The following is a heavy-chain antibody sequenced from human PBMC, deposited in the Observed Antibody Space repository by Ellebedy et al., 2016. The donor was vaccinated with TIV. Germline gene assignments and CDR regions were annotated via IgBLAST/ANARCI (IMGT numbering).Heavy chain of an antibody. V-gene: IGHV5-10-1*04. D-gene: IGHD2-21*01. Sequence: GESLKISXKGSGYSFTSYWISWVRQMPGKGLEWMGRIDPSDSYTNYSPSFQGQVTISADKSISTAYLQWSSLKASDTAMYYCARAYCGGDCSRGDNWFDPWGQGTLVTVSS. J-gene: IGHJ5*02. CDR1: GYSFTSYW. CDR2: IDPSDSYT. CDR3: ARAYCGGDCSRGDNWFDP.